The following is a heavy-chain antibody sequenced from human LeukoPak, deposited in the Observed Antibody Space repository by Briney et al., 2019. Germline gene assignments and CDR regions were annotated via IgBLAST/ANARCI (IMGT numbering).Heavy chain of an antibody. V-gene: IGHV3-7*01. CDR1: GFTFSNDW. Sequence: GGSLRLSCAASGFTFSNDWRIWVRQAPGKGLEWVANIKQNETERYYVYSVRGVFTISRDNAKNSVYLQLRSRRPDDTAVYYCARDGGPSAGPRSHWRAWFFDLWGRGTLVTVSS. J-gene: IGHJ2*01. D-gene: IGHD1-1*01. CDR2: IKQNETER. CDR3: ARDGGPSAGPRSHWRAWFFDL.